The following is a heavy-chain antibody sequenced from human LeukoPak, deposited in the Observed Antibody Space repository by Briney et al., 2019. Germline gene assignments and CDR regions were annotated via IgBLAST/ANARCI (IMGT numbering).Heavy chain of an antibody. V-gene: IGHV4-34*01. CDR1: GVSFSGYY. D-gene: IGHD3-22*01. CDR2: INHSGST. Sequence: SETLSLTCAVYGVSFSGYYWSWIRQPPGKGLEWIGEINHSGSTDYNPSLKSRVTISVDTSKNQFSLKLRSVTAADTSVYYCATLRSGSTSNAFDIWGQGTMVTVSS. J-gene: IGHJ3*02. CDR3: ATLRSGSTSNAFDI.